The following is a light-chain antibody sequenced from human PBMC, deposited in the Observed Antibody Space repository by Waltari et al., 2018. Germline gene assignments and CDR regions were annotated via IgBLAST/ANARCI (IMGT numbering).Light chain of an antibody. J-gene: IGKJ2*01. CDR1: QSVSSS. CDR2: GAS. V-gene: IGKV3-15*01. Sequence: EIVMTQSPAPLSVSPGERATLSCRASQSVSSSLAWYQQKPGQTPRLLIFGASTRATGIPARFSGSGSGTEFTLTISSLQSEDFAVYYCHQYNDWPPLFGQGTKLEIK. CDR3: HQYNDWPPL.